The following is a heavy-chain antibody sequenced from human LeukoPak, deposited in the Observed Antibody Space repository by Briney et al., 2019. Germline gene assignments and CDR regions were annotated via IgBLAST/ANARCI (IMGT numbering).Heavy chain of an antibody. CDR2: ISSSSSTI. V-gene: IGHV3-48*01. D-gene: IGHD1-26*01. CDR1: GFTFSSYS. J-gene: IGHJ4*02. Sequence: GGSLRLSCAASGFTFSSYSMNWVRQAPGKGLEWVSYISSSSSTIYYADSVKGRFTISRGNAKNSLYLQMNSLRAEDTAVYYCASSSSGSYSLYYFDYWGQGTRVTVSS. CDR3: ASSSSGSYSLYYFDY.